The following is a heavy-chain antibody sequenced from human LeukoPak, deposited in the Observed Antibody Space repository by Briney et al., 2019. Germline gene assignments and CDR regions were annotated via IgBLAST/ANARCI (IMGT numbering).Heavy chain of an antibody. D-gene: IGHD3-22*01. CDR3: AGSYYYDSSGYGYFQH. Sequence: SETLSLTCTVSGGSISSSSYYWGWIRQPPGKGLEWIGSIYYSGSTYYNPSLKSRVTISVDTSKDQFSLKLSSVTAADTAVYYCAGSYYYDSSGYGYFQHWGQGTLVTVSS. CDR1: GGSISSSSYY. V-gene: IGHV4-39*07. J-gene: IGHJ1*01. CDR2: IYYSGST.